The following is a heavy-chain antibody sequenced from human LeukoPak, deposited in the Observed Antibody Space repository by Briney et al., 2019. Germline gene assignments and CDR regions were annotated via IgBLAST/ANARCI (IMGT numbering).Heavy chain of an antibody. CDR1: GYTFINHW. CDR2: INPTGTTT. D-gene: IGHD3-16*01. V-gene: IGHV1-46*01. CDR3: ARGYCDYSNCPARNRLDY. J-gene: IGHJ4*02. Sequence: GASVKVSCKASGYTFINHWMHWVRQAPGQGLEWVGLINPTGTTTLYAQKFQGRITLTRDMSATTDYMELSSLTSEDTAVYFCARGYCDYSNCPARNRLDYWGQGTLVTVSS.